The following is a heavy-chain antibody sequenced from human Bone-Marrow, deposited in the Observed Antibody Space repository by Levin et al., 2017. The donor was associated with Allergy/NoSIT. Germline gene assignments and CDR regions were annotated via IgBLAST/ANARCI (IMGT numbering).Heavy chain of an antibody. D-gene: IGHD3-16*01. CDR2: ISYDGNNK. CDR3: ARDRRVGGHDAFDI. Sequence: GESLKISCAASGFTFSNYAMHWVRQAPGKGLEWVAVISYDGNNKYYADSVKGRFTISRDSSKNTLRLQMNSLRAEDTAVYYCARDRRVGGHDAFDIWGQGTVVTVSS. CDR1: GFTFSNYA. V-gene: IGHV3-30-3*01. J-gene: IGHJ3*02.